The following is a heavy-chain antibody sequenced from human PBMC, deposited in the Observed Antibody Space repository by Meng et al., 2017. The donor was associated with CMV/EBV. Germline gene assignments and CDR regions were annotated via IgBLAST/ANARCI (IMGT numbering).Heavy chain of an antibody. CDR3: RLGHYSQD. Sequence: LVESGVGLVEPGGSLRPFCATSGLPSSNYWMSWGRQAPGKGLEGVANIKNDGSERYYVDSVKGRFSISRDNADNSLYLQMNNLRAEDTAVYYCRLGHYSQDWGQGTLVTVSS. CDR2: IKNDGSER. D-gene: IGHD4-17*01. V-gene: IGHV3-7*02. CDR1: GLPSSNYW. J-gene: IGHJ4*02.